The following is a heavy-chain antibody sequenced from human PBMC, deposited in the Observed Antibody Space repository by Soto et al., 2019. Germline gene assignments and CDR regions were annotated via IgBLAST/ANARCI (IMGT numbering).Heavy chain of an antibody. D-gene: IGHD2-21*02. CDR1: GFSFSSYA. V-gene: IGHV3-23*01. CDR2: ISGSGDKT. J-gene: IGHJ6*02. CDR3: AKGLGDYYYCDCAMEV. Sequence: EVHLLESGEGLVQPGGSLRLSCAAAGFSFSSYAMTWVRQAPGKGLEWVSAISGSGDKTYYADSVKGRFTISRDNSINTLSMQMNSLSAEDTAVYYCAKGLGDYYYCDCAMEVWGQGTTVTVSS.